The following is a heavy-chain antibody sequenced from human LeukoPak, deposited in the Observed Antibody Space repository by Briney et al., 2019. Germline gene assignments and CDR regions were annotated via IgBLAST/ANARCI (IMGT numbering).Heavy chain of an antibody. CDR3: ARDYDILTGYYIGSSNGMDV. V-gene: IGHV1-46*01. Sequence: ASVKVSCKASGYTFTSYYIHWVRQAPGQGLGWMGIINPSGGTTSYAQKFQGRVTMTRDTSTSTVYMEVSSLRSEDTAVYYCARDYDILTGYYIGSSNGMDVWGQGTTVIVSS. CDR2: INPSGGTT. J-gene: IGHJ6*02. D-gene: IGHD3-9*01. CDR1: GYTFTSYY.